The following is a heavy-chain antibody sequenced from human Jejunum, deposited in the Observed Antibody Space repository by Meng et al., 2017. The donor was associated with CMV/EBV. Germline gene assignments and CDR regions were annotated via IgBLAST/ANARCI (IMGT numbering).Heavy chain of an antibody. J-gene: IGHJ4*02. V-gene: IGHV3-33*01. CDR2: LWYDGSRK. D-gene: IGHD3-22*01. CDR3: ARDNDGSSHYSQFDY. Sequence: SGFPRNSYGMQWVRQFPGKGLEWVAVLWYDGSRKYFADSVQGRFSISRDDSKNTVYLQMNSLRAEDTAVYYCARDNDGSSHYSQFDYWGQGTLVTVSS. CDR1: GFPRNSYG.